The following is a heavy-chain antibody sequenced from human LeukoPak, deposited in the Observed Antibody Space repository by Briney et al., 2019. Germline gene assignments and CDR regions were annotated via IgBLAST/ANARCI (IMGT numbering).Heavy chain of an antibody. J-gene: IGHJ4*02. D-gene: IGHD6-19*01. Sequence: SETLSLICAVYGGSFSGYYWSWIRQPPGKGLEWIGEINHSGSTNYNPSLKSRVTISVDTSKNQFSLKLSSVTAADTAVYYCARDLGYTSDWYWGQGTLVTVSS. CDR2: INHSGST. CDR1: GGSFSGYY. CDR3: ARDLGYTSDWY. V-gene: IGHV4-34*01.